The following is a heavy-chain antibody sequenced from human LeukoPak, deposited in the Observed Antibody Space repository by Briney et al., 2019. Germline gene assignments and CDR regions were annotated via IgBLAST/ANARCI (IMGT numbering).Heavy chain of an antibody. CDR2: ISGSGGST. J-gene: IGHJ5*02. Sequence: GGSLRLSCAASGFTFSSYAMSWVRQAPGKGLEWVSAISGSGGSTYYADSVKGRLTISRDNSKNTLYLQMNSLRAEDTAVYYCAKREPEAIQLWLRDNWFDPWGQGTLVTVSS. CDR1: GFTFSSYA. D-gene: IGHD5-18*01. V-gene: IGHV3-23*01. CDR3: AKREPEAIQLWLRDNWFDP.